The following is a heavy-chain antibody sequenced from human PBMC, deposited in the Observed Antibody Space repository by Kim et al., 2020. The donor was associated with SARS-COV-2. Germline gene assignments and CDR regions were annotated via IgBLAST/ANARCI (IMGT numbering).Heavy chain of an antibody. V-gene: IGHV3-64*01. D-gene: IGHD1-1*01. CDR2: ISSYGGTT. Sequence: GGSLRLSCAASGFSFSNYVMHWVRQAPGKGLEYVSAISSYGGTTYYANSVKGRFTISRDNSKNTLYLQMGSLRPEDMAVYYCARSGDFRELAAWGQGTLVTVSS. CDR1: GFSFSNYV. CDR3: ARSGDFRELAA. J-gene: IGHJ4*02.